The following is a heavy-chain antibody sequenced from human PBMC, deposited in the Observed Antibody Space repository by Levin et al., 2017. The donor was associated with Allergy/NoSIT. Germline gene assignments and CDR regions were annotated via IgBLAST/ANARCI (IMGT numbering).Heavy chain of an antibody. V-gene: IGHV3-9*01. D-gene: IGHD6-19*01. CDR2: ISWNSGSI. J-gene: IGHJ4*02. CDR3: AKDSALIAVAGYFDY. Sequence: GGSLRLSCAASGFTFDDYAMHWVRQAPGKGLEWVSGISWNSGSIGYADSVKGRFTISRDNAKNSLYLQMNSLRAEDTALYYCAKDSALIAVAGYFDYWGQGTLVTVSS. CDR1: GFTFDDYA.